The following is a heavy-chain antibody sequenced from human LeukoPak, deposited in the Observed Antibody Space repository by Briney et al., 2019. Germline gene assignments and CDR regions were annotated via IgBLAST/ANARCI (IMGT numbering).Heavy chain of an antibody. Sequence: PGGSLRLPCAASGFTFSSYEMNWVRQAPGKGLEWVSYISSSGSTIYYADSVKGRFTISRDNAKNTLYLQMNSLRAEDTAVYYCARGYYDYVWGSYRYQYYFDYWGQGTLVTVSS. CDR2: ISSSGSTI. J-gene: IGHJ4*02. V-gene: IGHV3-48*03. CDR1: GFTFSSYE. CDR3: ARGYYDYVWGSYRYQYYFDY. D-gene: IGHD3-16*02.